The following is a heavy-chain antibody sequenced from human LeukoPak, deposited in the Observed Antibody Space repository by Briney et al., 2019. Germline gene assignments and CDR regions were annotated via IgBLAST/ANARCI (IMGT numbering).Heavy chain of an antibody. V-gene: IGHV1-69*13. D-gene: IGHD3-3*01. CDR2: IIPIFGTA. CDR3: ARDFPADFGVVAGANWFDP. CDR1: GGTYSSYA. J-gene: IGHJ5*02. Sequence: SVKVSCKASGGTYSSYAISWVRQAPGQGLEWMGGIIPIFGTANYAQKFQGRVTITADESTSTAYMELSSLRSEDTAVYYCARDFPADFGVVAGANWFDPWGQGTLVTVSS.